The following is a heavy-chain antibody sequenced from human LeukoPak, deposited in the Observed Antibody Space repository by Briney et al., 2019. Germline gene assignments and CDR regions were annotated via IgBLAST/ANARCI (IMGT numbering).Heavy chain of an antibody. Sequence: PGGSLRLSCAASGFTVSNNYMSWVRQAPGKGLEWVSFIYSDSNTYYADSVKGRFIISRDNSKNTLCLQMNSLRAEDAAVYYCARAISRLAQTFDYWGQGTLVTVSS. CDR1: GFTVSNNY. V-gene: IGHV3-66*01. CDR3: ARAISRLAQTFDY. CDR2: IYSDSNT. D-gene: IGHD5-12*01. J-gene: IGHJ4*02.